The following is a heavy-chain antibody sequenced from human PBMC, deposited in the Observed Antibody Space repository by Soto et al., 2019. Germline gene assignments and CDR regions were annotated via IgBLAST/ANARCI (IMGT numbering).Heavy chain of an antibody. CDR1: GGTFSSYA. Sequence: ASVKVSCKAFGGTFSSYAISWVRQAPGQGLEWMGRIIPILGIANYAQKFQGRVTITADKSTSTAYMELSSLRSEDTAVYYCVIVGATTADYWGQGTLVTVSS. J-gene: IGHJ4*02. CDR3: VIVGATTADY. CDR2: IIPILGIA. D-gene: IGHD1-26*01. V-gene: IGHV1-69*04.